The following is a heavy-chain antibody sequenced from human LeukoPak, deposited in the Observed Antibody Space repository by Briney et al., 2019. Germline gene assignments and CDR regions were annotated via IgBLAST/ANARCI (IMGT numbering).Heavy chain of an antibody. D-gene: IGHD6-19*01. J-gene: IGHJ4*02. CDR1: GYTFTGYY. CDR2: INPNSGGT. Sequence: ASVKVSCKASGYTFTGYYMHWVRQAPGQGLEWMGWINPNSGGTNYAQKFQGRVTVTRDTSTSTAYMELSSLRSEDTAVYYCARGSGWYWGQGTLVTVSS. CDR3: ARGSGWY. V-gene: IGHV1-2*02.